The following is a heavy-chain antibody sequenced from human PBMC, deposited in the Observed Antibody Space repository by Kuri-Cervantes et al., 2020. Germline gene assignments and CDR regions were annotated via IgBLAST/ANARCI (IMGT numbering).Heavy chain of an antibody. J-gene: IGHJ6*03. CDR3: ARVQQHYYYYMDV. V-gene: IGHV1-18*04. D-gene: IGHD6-13*01. CDR1: GYTFTGYY. CDR2: ISAYNGNT. Sequence: ASVKVSCKASGYTFTGYYMHWVRQAPGQGLEWMGWISAYNGNTNYAQKLQGRVTMTTDTSTSTAYMELRSLRSDDTAVYYCARVQQHYYYYMDVWGKGTTVTVSS.